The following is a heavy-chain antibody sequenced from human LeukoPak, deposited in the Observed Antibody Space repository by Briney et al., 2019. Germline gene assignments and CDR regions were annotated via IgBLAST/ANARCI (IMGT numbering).Heavy chain of an antibody. CDR2: IYYSGST. CDR3: AREIPVGWGDQQMDY. Sequence: SETLSLTCTVSGGSISSSYWSWIRQHPGKGLEWIGYIYYSGSTYYNPSLKSRVTISVDTSKNQFSLKLSSVTAADTAVYYCAREIPVGWGDQQMDYWGQGTLVTVSS. J-gene: IGHJ4*02. V-gene: IGHV4-59*06. D-gene: IGHD2-2*01. CDR1: GGSISSSY.